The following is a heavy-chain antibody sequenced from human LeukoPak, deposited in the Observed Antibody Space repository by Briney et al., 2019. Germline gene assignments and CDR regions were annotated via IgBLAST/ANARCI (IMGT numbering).Heavy chain of an antibody. D-gene: IGHD3-9*01. J-gene: IGHJ4*02. CDR3: ARDPHILTGSYFDY. Sequence: GASVTVSCKVSGYTLTELSMHWVRQPPGQGLEWMGGFDPEDGEAIYAEKFQGRVTMTEATSADTAYMELSSLRSEDTAVYYCARDPHILTGSYFDYWGQGTLVTVSS. CDR2: FDPEDGEA. V-gene: IGHV1-24*01. CDR1: GYTLTELS.